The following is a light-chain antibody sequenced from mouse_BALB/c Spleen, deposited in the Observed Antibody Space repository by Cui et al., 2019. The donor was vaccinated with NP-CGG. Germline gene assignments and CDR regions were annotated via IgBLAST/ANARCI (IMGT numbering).Light chain of an antibody. CDR2: GTN. CDR3: ALWYSNHWV. CDR1: TGTVTTSNY. V-gene: IGLV1*01. J-gene: IGLJ1*01. Sequence: QDVVTQESALTTLPGETVTLTYRSSTGTVTTSNYANWVQEKPDHLFTGLIGGTNNRAPGVPARFSGSLIGDKAALTITGAQTEDEAIYFCALWYSNHWVFGGGTKLTVL.